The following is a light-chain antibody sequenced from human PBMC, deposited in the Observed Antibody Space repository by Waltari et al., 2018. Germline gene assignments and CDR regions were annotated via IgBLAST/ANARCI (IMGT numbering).Light chain of an antibody. CDR3: QAWDSSLYV. Sequence: SYELTQPPSVSVSPGQTASITCSGDKLGDKYACWYQQKPGQSPLLVIYQDSKRPSGIPERFSGSNSGNTATLTISGTQAMDEADYYCQAWDSSLYVFGTGTKVTVL. J-gene: IGLJ1*01. V-gene: IGLV3-1*01. CDR2: QDS. CDR1: KLGDKY.